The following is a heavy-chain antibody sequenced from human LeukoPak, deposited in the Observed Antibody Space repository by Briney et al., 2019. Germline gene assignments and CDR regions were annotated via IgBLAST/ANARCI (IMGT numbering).Heavy chain of an antibody. CDR1: GFTFSSYG. Sequence: GGSLRLSCAASGFTFSSYGMSWVRQAPGKGLEWVSAISGSGGSTYYADSVKGRFTISRDNSKNTPYLQMNSLRAEDTAVYYCAKDRVVPAAISSDYFDYWGQGTLVTVSS. V-gene: IGHV3-23*01. CDR3: AKDRVVPAAISSDYFDY. J-gene: IGHJ4*02. CDR2: ISGSGGST. D-gene: IGHD2-2*01.